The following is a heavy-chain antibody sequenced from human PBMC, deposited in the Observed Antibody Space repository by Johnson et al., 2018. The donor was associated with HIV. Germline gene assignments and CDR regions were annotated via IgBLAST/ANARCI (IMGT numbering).Heavy chain of an antibody. Sequence: QVQLVESGGGVVQPGRSLRLSCAASGFTLSSYGMHWVRQAPGKGLEWVAVISYDGSKKYHADSVKGRFTISRDNSKNTLYLQMNSLRAEDTAVYYCAKVRRYDPDGAFDVWGQGTMVTVSS. CDR2: ISYDGSKK. J-gene: IGHJ3*01. D-gene: IGHD3-3*01. V-gene: IGHV3-30*18. CDR3: AKVRRYDPDGAFDV. CDR1: GFTLSSYG.